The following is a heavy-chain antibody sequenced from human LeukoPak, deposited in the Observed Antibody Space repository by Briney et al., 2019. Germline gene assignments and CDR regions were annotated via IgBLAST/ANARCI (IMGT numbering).Heavy chain of an antibody. D-gene: IGHD2/OR15-2a*01. Sequence: SETLSLTCVVSGASFSSSHWNWIRQLPGKGLEWIGCLSYTGKTDYNPSLTSRVTMSLDTSKNQVSLKLRSLTAADTAIYYCSEGYFEPFDHWGQGTLVTVSS. CDR3: SEGYFEPFDH. J-gene: IGHJ4*02. CDR2: LSYTGKT. V-gene: IGHV4-59*01. CDR1: GASFSSSH.